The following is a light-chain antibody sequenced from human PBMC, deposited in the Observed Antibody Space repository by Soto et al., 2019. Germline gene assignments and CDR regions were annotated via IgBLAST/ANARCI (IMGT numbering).Light chain of an antibody. CDR1: QDISNY. CDR3: QQHDNLPPFT. J-gene: IGKJ3*01. CDR2: DAS. V-gene: IGKV1-33*01. Sequence: DKQMTQSPSSLSASVGDRVTITCQASQDISNYLNWYQQKPGKAPKLLIYDASNLETGVPSRFSGSGSGTDFTFTISSLQPEDIATYYCQQHDNLPPFTFGPGTKVDIK.